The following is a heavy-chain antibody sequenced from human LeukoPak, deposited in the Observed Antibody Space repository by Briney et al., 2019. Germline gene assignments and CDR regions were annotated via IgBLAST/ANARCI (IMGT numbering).Heavy chain of an antibody. V-gene: IGHV4-39*07. J-gene: IGHJ4*02. CDR1: GGSISSSSYC. CDR2: IYYSGST. CDR3: ARDKYSSSWSNTRGEYYFDY. D-gene: IGHD6-13*01. Sequence: SETLSLTCTVSGGSISSSSYCWGWIRQPPGKGLEWIGSIYYSGSTYYNPSLKSRVTISVDTSKNQFSLKLSSVTAADTAVYYCARDKYSSSWSNTRGEYYFDYWGQGTLVTVSS.